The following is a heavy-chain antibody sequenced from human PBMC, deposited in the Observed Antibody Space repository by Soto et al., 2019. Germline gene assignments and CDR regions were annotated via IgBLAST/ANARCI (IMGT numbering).Heavy chain of an antibody. CDR1: GFTFSSYG. V-gene: IGHV3-30*18. J-gene: IGHJ6*02. CDR2: ISYDGSNK. CDR3: AKDLAWELASDYYYGMDV. D-gene: IGHD1-26*01. Sequence: GGSLRLSCAASGFTFSSYGMHWVRQAPGKGLEWVAVISYDGSNKYYADSVKGRFTISRDNSKNTLYLQMNSLRAEDTAVYYCAKDLAWELASDYYYGMDVWGQGTTVTVSS.